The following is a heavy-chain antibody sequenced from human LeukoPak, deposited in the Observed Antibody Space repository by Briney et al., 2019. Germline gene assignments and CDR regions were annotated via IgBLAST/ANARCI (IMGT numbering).Heavy chain of an antibody. CDR3: AGHLWGAYKPLYFDY. CDR2: IYYSGST. D-gene: IGHD5-24*01. J-gene: IGHJ4*02. Sequence: PSETLSLTCTVSGGSISSSGYYWGWIRQPPGEGLEWSGSIYYSGSTYYNPSLKRPFTISLDTSKNQFSLNLSSVTAADPAVYCCAGHLWGAYKPLYFDYWGQGTLVTVSS. V-gene: IGHV4-39*01. CDR1: GGSISSSGYY.